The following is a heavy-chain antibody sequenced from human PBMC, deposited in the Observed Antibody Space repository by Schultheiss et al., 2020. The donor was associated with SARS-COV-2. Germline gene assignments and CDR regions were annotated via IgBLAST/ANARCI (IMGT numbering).Heavy chain of an antibody. CDR2: IYSGGST. CDR1: GFTVSSNY. Sequence: GESLKISCAASGFTVSSNYMSWVRQAPGKGLEWVSVIYSGGSTYYADSVKGRFTISRDNSKNTLYLQMNSLRAEDTAVYYCARDSRFGGPGNYYYGMDVWGQGTTVTVSS. V-gene: IGHV3-66*01. D-gene: IGHD3-10*01. CDR3: ARDSRFGGPGNYYYGMDV. J-gene: IGHJ6*02.